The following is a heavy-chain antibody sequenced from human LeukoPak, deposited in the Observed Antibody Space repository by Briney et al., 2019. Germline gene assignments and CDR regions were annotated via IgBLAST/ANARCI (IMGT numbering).Heavy chain of an antibody. V-gene: IGHV3-74*01. J-gene: IGHJ4*02. Sequence: GGSLRLSCAASGFTFSSYWMHWVRQVPGKGLMWVSRINRDGTITTYADSVRGRFTISRDNAKKTLYLQMNSLRAEDTAVYYCAKDRHYYDSSGYYPLDYWGQGTLVTVSS. CDR2: INRDGTIT. CDR3: AKDRHYYDSSGYYPLDY. D-gene: IGHD3-22*01. CDR1: GFTFSSYW.